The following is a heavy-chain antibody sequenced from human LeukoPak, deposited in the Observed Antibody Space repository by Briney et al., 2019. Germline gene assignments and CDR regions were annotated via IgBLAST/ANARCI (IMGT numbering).Heavy chain of an antibody. V-gene: IGHV3-53*04. CDR1: GFTVRNNH. J-gene: IGHJ5*02. D-gene: IGHD5-24*01. CDR3: ARESTPLRGALDP. CDR2: IDSRDNT. Sequence: GGSLRLTCAASGFTVRNNHMSWVRQAPGKGLEWVSVIDSRDNTYHADSVKGRLTISRHTSKNTLYLQMNSLRAEDTAVYYCARESTPLRGALDPWGPGTLVTVSS.